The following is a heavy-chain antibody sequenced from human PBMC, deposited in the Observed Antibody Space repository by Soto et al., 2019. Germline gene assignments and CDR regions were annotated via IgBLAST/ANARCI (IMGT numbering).Heavy chain of an antibody. CDR3: ARVVVVIPTAYYYAMDV. CDR2: ITSSSDTI. J-gene: IGHJ6*02. V-gene: IGHV3-48*02. CDR1: GFTFSSFH. Sequence: EVQLVESGGGLVQPGGSLRLSCAASGFTFSSFHMNWVRQAPGRGLEWVAYITSSSDTIYYSDSVKGRFTISRDNGKNSLFLPMNSLRDEDTSVYYCARVVVVIPTAYYYAMDVWGQGPTVTVSS. D-gene: IGHD3-22*01.